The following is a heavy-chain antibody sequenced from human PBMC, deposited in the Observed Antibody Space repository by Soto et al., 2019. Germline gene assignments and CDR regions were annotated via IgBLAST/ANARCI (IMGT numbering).Heavy chain of an antibody. CDR2: IDPSDSYT. J-gene: IGHJ6*04. CDR1: GYSFTSYW. V-gene: IGHV5-10-1*01. CDR3: ARLIQQQLAVYSSSGMDV. D-gene: IGHD6-13*01. Sequence: PGESLKISCKGSGYSFTSYWISWVRQMPGKGLEWMGRIDPSDSYTNYSPSFQGHVTISADKSISTAYLQWSSLKASDTAMYYCARLIQQQLAVYSSSGMDVWGKGTRVTAPS.